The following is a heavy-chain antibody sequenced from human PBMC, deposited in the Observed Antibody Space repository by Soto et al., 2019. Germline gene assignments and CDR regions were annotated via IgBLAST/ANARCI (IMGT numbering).Heavy chain of an antibody. CDR3: ARGYDILNYYYGMDV. CDR2: ISYDGSNK. D-gene: IGHD3-9*01. Sequence: GGSLRLSCAASGFTFSSYAMHWVRQAPGKGLEWVAVISYDGSNKYYADSVKGRFTTSRDNSQNTLYLQMNSLRAADTAVYYCARGYDILNYYYGMDVWGQGTTVTVSS. CDR1: GFTFSSYA. V-gene: IGHV3-30-3*01. J-gene: IGHJ6*02.